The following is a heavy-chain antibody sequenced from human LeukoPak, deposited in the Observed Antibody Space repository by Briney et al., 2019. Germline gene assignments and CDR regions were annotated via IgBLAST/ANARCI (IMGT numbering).Heavy chain of an antibody. J-gene: IGHJ4*02. V-gene: IGHV3-23*01. CDR3: AKDVRGGDATIEPIDY. D-gene: IGHD3-10*02. CDR1: GLTFSSYS. CDR2: ISDSGHLT. Sequence: PGGSLRLSGAASGLTFSSYSMNWVRKAPGTGLEWVSTISDSGHLTYYADSVKGRFTVSRDNSQNTLYLQMNSLRGEDTAIYYCAKDVRGGDATIEPIDYWGQGTLVTVSS.